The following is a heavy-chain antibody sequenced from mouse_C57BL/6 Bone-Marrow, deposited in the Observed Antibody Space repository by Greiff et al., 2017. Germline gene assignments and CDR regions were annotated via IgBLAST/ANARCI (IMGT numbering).Heavy chain of an antibody. Sequence: VQLQQPGAELVKPGASVKMSCKASGYTFTSYWITWVKQRPGQGLEWIGRIHPSDSDTNYNQKFKGKATLTVDKSSSTAYMQLSSLTSEDSAVYYCAIRLPLSYWGQGTLVTVSA. J-gene: IGHJ3*01. CDR2: IHPSDSDT. CDR3: AIRLPLSY. D-gene: IGHD1-2*01. CDR1: GYTFTSYW. V-gene: IGHV1-74*01.